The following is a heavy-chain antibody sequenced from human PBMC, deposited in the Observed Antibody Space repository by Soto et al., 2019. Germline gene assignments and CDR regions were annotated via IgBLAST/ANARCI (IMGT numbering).Heavy chain of an antibody. Sequence: SETLSLTCAVSGYSISSGYYWGWIRQPPGQGLEWSGEIYRTGNTNYNPSLKSRVTISLDKSENQFSLKVTSLTAADTAVYDGASRDPGTSVDYWGQGTLVIVSS. V-gene: IGHV4-38-2*01. CDR3: ASRDPGTSVDY. D-gene: IGHD1-7*01. CDR1: GYSISSGYY. CDR2: IYRTGNT. J-gene: IGHJ4*02.